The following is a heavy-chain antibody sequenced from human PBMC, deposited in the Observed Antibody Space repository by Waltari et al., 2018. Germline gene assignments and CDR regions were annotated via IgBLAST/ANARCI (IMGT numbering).Heavy chain of an antibody. D-gene: IGHD6-19*01. Sequence: QLVEAGGGLVQPGGSLRLSCAASGFTFSIYSMNWVRQAPGKGLECVAYITGSSSRIYYADSVKGRFTISRDNAKNSLYLQMNSLRAEDTAVYYCARSVEGAFDFWGQGTMVTVSS. V-gene: IGHV3-48*04. CDR2: ITGSSSRI. CDR3: ARSVEGAFDF. CDR1: GFTFSIYS. J-gene: IGHJ3*01.